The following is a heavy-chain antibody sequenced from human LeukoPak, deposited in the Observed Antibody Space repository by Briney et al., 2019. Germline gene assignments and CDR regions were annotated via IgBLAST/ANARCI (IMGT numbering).Heavy chain of an antibody. CDR3: ARNYGSVRTGIDY. CDR1: GYTLTDYY. J-gene: IGHJ4*02. Sequence: ASVKVSCKTSGYTLTDYYMHWVRQAPGQGLEWMGRINPNSGGTNYAQKFQGRVTMTRDTPISAAYMELSRLTSDDTAMYYCARNYGSVRTGIDYWGQGTLVTVSS. CDR2: INPNSGGT. D-gene: IGHD3-10*01. V-gene: IGHV1-2*06.